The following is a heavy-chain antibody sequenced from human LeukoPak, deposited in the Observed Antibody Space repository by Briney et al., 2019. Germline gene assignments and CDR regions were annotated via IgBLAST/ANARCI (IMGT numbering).Heavy chain of an antibody. D-gene: IGHD6-19*01. CDR3: IRVSGGWYSEYFQH. CDR1: GFTFGDYA. V-gene: IGHV3-49*04. CDR2: IRSKAYGGTT. J-gene: IGHJ1*01. Sequence: GGSLRLSCTASGFTFGDYAMSWVRQAPGKGLEWVGFIRSKAYGGTTEYAASVKGRFTISRDDSKSIAYLQMNSLKTEDTAVYYCIRVSGGWYSEYFQHWGQGTLVTVSS.